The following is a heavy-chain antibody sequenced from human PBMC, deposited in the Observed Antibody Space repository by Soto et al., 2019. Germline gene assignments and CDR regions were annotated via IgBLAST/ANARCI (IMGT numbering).Heavy chain of an antibody. Sequence: QVQLQESGPGLVKPSETLSLTCTVSGGSVSSKSYYWSWIRQPPGKGLEWIGYIYYSGSTNYNPSLKSRVTISVDTSKNQFSLKLSSVTAADTAVYYCARGMTPFDYWGQGTLVTVSS. CDR1: GGSVSSKSYY. CDR3: ARGMTPFDY. J-gene: IGHJ4*02. CDR2: IYYSGST. V-gene: IGHV4-61*01.